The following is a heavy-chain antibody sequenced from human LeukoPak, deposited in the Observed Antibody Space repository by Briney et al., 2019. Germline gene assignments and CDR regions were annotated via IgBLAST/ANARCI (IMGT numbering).Heavy chain of an antibody. Sequence: GGSLRLSCAASGFTFSSYEMNWVRQAPGKGLEWVSYISSSGSMKYYADSVKGRFTISRGNAKNSLYLQMNSLRAEDTAVYYCARGQYGSGSYYNVWGQGTLVTVSS. CDR1: GFTFSSYE. V-gene: IGHV3-48*03. CDR2: ISSSGSMK. J-gene: IGHJ4*02. D-gene: IGHD3-10*01. CDR3: ARGQYGSGSYYNV.